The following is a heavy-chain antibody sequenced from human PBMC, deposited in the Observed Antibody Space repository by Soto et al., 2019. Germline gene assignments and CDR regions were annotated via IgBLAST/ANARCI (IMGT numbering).Heavy chain of an antibody. CDR3: ARHLWQWLVRGHFDY. Sequence: QVQLVQSGAEVKKPGASVKVSCKASGYTFTSYGISWVRQAPGQGLEWMGWTSDYNGNTNYAQKLQGRVTITTDTSTSTAYMELRSLRSDDTAVYYCARHLWQWLVRGHFDYWGQGTLVTVSS. J-gene: IGHJ4*02. CDR2: TSDYNGNT. D-gene: IGHD6-19*01. V-gene: IGHV1-18*01. CDR1: GYTFTSYG.